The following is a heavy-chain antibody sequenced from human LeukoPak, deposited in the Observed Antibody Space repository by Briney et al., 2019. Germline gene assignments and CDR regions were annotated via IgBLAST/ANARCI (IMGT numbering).Heavy chain of an antibody. CDR2: ISGDGGST. CDR3: GKELEYFQH. J-gene: IGHJ1*01. CDR1: GFTFDDYA. Sequence: GGSLRLSCAASGFTFDDYAMHWVRQAPGKGLEWVSLISGDGGSTYYAVSAKGRFTISRDNGKNSLYLQMNSLRPEDTALYYCGKELEYFQHWGQGTLVTVSS. V-gene: IGHV3-43*02.